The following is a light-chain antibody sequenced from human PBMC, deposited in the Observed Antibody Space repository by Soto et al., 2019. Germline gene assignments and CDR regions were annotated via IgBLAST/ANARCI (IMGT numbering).Light chain of an antibody. CDR3: RSYTTRNTEV. Sequence: QSVLTQPASVSGSPGQSITISCIGTSSDVGAFNYVSWYQHHPGKAPKLIIYDVTDRPSGVSTRFSASKSGNTASLTISGLQAEDEADYYCRSYTTRNTEVFGTGTKVTVL. V-gene: IGLV2-14*03. CDR1: SSDVGAFNY. CDR2: DVT. J-gene: IGLJ1*01.